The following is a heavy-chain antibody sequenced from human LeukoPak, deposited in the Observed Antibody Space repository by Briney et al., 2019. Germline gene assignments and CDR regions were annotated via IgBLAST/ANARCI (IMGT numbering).Heavy chain of an antibody. CDR2: ISGTGSTI. Sequence: GGSLRLSCAASGFTLSDYYMSRILQAPGKGLEWASYISGTGSTIYYADSVKGRFTISRDNAKDSLYLQMNSLRAEDTAVYYCAKLKMTTIDYWGQGTLVTVSS. J-gene: IGHJ4*02. D-gene: IGHD5-24*01. CDR1: GFTLSDYY. CDR3: AKLKMTTIDY. V-gene: IGHV3-11*01.